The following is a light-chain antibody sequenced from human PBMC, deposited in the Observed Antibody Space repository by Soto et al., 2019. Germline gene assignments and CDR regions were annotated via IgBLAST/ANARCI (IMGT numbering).Light chain of an antibody. V-gene: IGKV1-39*01. J-gene: IGKJ1*01. CDR1: QSISSY. Sequence: DIQMTQSPSSLSASVGDRVTITCRASQSISSYLNWYQQKPGKAPKLLIYAASSLQSGVPSRFSGSVSGTDYTLTISSLQPEVFATYYCQQNYSTPPAFGQGTKLEIK. CDR2: AAS. CDR3: QQNYSTPPA.